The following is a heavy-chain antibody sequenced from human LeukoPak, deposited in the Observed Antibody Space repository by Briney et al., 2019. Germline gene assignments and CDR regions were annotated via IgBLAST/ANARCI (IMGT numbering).Heavy chain of an antibody. CDR2: ISGSGGST. CDR3: AKREDVVIDYYYYYYMDV. V-gene: IGHV3-23*01. D-gene: IGHD3-22*01. CDR1: GFTFSSYG. Sequence: GGTLRLSCAASGFTFSSYGMSWVRQAPGKGLEWVSAISGSGGSTYYADSVKGRFTISRDNSKNTLYLQMNSLRAEDTAVYYCAKREDVVIDYYYYYYMDVWGKGTTVTISS. J-gene: IGHJ6*03.